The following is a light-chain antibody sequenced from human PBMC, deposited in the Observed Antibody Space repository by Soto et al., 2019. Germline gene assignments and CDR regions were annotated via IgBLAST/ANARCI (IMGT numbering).Light chain of an antibody. J-gene: IGKJ2*01. Sequence: EIVLTQSPGTLSLSPGERATLSCRAGQSVANNYLAWYQQKPGQAPRLLIYGASIRATGVPYRFSGSGSGTDFTLTITRLEPEDFAVYYCQQYGTSPLMFTFGQGTNLGVK. CDR2: GAS. CDR3: QQYGTSPLMFT. V-gene: IGKV3-20*01. CDR1: QSVANNY.